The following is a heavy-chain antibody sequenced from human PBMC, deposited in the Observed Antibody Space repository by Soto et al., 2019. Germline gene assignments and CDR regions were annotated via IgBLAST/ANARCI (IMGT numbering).Heavy chain of an antibody. J-gene: IGHJ6*02. CDR3: GRDFWRSQDYVYGMDV. Sequence: GGSLRLSCAASGFTFSSYTMNWVRQAPGKGLEWVSSISGSSSYIYYADSVKGRFTIYRDNAKNSLYLQMNTLRAEDTAVYYCGRDFWRSQDYVYGMDVWGQGTTVTVSS. V-gene: IGHV3-21*01. CDR2: ISGSSSYI. CDR1: GFTFSSYT.